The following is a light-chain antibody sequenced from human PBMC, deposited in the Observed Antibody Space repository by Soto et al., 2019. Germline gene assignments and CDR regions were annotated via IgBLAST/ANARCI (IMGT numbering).Light chain of an antibody. CDR2: GAS. CDR3: QQYGSSLWT. J-gene: IGKJ1*01. CDR1: QSVSSSY. V-gene: IGKV3-20*01. Sequence: EIVLTQSPGTPSLSQGERATLSCRASQSVSSSYLAWYQQKPGQAPRLLIYGASSRATGIPDRFSGSGSGTDFTLTISRLEPEDFAVYYCQQYGSSLWTFGQGTK.